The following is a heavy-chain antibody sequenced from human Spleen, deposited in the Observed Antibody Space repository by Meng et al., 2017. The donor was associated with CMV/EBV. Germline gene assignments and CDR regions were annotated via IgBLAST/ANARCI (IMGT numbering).Heavy chain of an antibody. CDR2: IDYSGGST. V-gene: IGHV3-64*02. CDR1: GFTFRNYA. Sequence: GESLKISCAASGFTFRNYAMHWFRQAPGKGLEYVSAIDYSGGSTYYADSVKGRFTISRDNSKNTLYLQKGSLRAEDMAIYYCSRRDYYYGMDVWGQGTTVTVSS. J-gene: IGHJ6*02. CDR3: SRRDYYYGMDV.